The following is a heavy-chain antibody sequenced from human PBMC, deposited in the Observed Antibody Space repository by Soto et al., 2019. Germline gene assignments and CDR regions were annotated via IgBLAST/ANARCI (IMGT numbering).Heavy chain of an antibody. J-gene: IGHJ6*02. V-gene: IGHV3-48*04. CDR3: ARDRIQLWSPSAYYYYYYGMDV. D-gene: IGHD5-18*01. CDR2: ISSSGSTI. Sequence: GGSLRLSCEASGFTFSRVSMNWVRQAPGKGLEWVSYISSSGSTIYYADSVKGRFTISRDNAKNSLYLQMNSLRAEDTAVYYCARDRIQLWSPSAYYYYYYGMDVWGQGTTVTVSS. CDR1: GFTFSRVS.